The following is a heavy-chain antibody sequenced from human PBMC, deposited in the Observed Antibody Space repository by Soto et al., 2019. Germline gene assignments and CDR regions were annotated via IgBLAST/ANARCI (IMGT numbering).Heavy chain of an antibody. CDR2: ISYDGSNK. CDR1: GFTFSSYA. V-gene: IGHV3-30-3*01. D-gene: IGHD2-2*01. CDR3: ARDPDYCSSTSCSPSYYGMDV. Sequence: GGSLRLSCAASGFTFSSYAMHWVRQAPGKGLEWVAVISYDGSNKYYADSVKGRFTISRDNSKNTLYLQMNSLRAEDTAVYYCARDPDYCSSTSCSPSYYGMDVWGQGTTVTVSS. J-gene: IGHJ6*02.